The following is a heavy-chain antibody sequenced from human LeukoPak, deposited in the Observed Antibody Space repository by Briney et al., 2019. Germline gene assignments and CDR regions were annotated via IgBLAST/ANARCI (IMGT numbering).Heavy chain of an antibody. Sequence: PSETLSLTCAVYGGSFSGYYWSWIRQPPGKGLEWIGEINHSGSTNYNPPLKSRVTISVDTSKNQFSLKLSSVTAADTAVYYCARGRTGRWLQLVFGYFQHWGQGTLVTVSS. CDR1: GGSFSGYY. V-gene: IGHV4-34*01. J-gene: IGHJ1*01. D-gene: IGHD5-24*01. CDR3: ARGRTGRWLQLVFGYFQH. CDR2: INHSGST.